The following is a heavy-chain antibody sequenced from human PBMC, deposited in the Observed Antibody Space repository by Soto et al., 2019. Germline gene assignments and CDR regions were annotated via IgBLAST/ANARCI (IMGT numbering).Heavy chain of an antibody. CDR1: GYTLTSYA. D-gene: IGHD6-13*01. CDR2: INAGNGNT. J-gene: IGHJ4*02. V-gene: IGHV1-3*01. CDR3: ARVGIAAAVPFDY. Sequence: ASVKVSCKASGYTLTSYAMHWVRQAPGQRLEWMGWINAGNGNTKYSQKFQGRVTITRDTSASTAYMELSSLRSEDTAVYYCARVGIAAAVPFDYWAQGTLVTVSS.